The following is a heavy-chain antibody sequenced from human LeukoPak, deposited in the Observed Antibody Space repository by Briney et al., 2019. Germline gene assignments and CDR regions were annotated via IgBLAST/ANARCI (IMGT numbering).Heavy chain of an antibody. Sequence: KPSETLSLTCTVSGGSISSGGYYWSWIQQPPGKGLEWIGEIFHSGTTRYKASLESRVTMLLDKSKNQFSLRLNSVTAADTAVYFCARLRLSGGSFSVGWFDPWGQGIQVTVSS. J-gene: IGHJ5*02. CDR1: GGSISSGGYY. V-gene: IGHV4-61*05. CDR3: ARLRLSGGSFSVGWFDP. D-gene: IGHD1-26*01. CDR2: IFHSGTT.